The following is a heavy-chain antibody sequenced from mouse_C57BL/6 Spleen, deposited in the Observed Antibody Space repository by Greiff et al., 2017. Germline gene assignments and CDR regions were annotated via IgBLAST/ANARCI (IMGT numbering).Heavy chain of an antibody. CDR3: ARSTTSAYFDV. D-gene: IGHD1-1*01. J-gene: IGHJ1*03. CDR1: GYTFTSYT. CDR2: INPSSGYT. V-gene: IGHV1-4*01. Sequence: VQLQQSGAELARPGASVKMSCKASGYTFTSYTMHWVKQRPGQGLEWIGYINPSSGYTKYNQKFKDKATLTAAKYSSTAYMQLCSLTSEDSAFYCWARSTTSAYFDVGGTGTMVTVSS.